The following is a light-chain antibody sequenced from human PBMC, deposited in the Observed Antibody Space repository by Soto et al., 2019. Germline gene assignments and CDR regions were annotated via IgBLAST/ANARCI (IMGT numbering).Light chain of an antibody. CDR2: DAS. CDR1: QSVSSY. Sequence: EIVLTQSPATLSLSPGERATLSCRASQSVSSYLAWYQQKPGQAPRLLIYDASNRAPGIPARFSGSGSGTDFPLPISSREPEGFAVYYCQQRSNWPTFRQRTKLEIK. V-gene: IGKV3-11*01. J-gene: IGKJ2*01. CDR3: QQRSNWPT.